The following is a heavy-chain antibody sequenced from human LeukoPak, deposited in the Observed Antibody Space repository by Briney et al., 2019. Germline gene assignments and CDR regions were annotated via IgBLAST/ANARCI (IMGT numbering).Heavy chain of an antibody. CDR2: IKPDGGET. V-gene: IGHV3-7*01. D-gene: IGHD4-17*01. CDR3: ARDPSDDYGDYSYYFDY. Sequence: GGSLRLSCAASGFTFSNHWMTWVRQAPGKGLEWVATIKPDGGETYYVESVKGRFIISRDNSKNSLSLQIISLRAEDTAVYYCARDPSDDYGDYSYYFDYWGQGTLVTVSS. J-gene: IGHJ4*02. CDR1: GFTFSNHW.